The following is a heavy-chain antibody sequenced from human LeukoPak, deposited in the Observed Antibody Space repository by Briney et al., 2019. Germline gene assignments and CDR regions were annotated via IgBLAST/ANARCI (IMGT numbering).Heavy chain of an antibody. J-gene: IGHJ3*02. Sequence: GGSLRLSCAASGFTFSSDAMHWVRQAPDKGLEWVAAISYDGSNKNYADSVKGRFTISRDNSKNTLYLQMDNLRAEDTAVYYCARVTTAIPDAFDIWGQGTMVTVSS. CDR2: ISYDGSNK. V-gene: IGHV3-30*04. CDR3: ARVTTAIPDAFDI. D-gene: IGHD2-21*02. CDR1: GFTFSSDA.